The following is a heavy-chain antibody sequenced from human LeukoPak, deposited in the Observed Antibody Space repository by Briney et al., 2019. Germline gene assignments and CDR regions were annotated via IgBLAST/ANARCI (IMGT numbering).Heavy chain of an antibody. CDR3: ARKAAGLTFDY. Sequence: GGSLRLSCAASEFTFSSYWMHWVGQAPGKGLVWVSRINSDGSSTNYADSVKGRFTISRGNAENTLYLQMNSLRAEDTAVYYCARKAAGLTFDYWGQGTLVTVSS. CDR2: INSDGSST. J-gene: IGHJ4*02. CDR1: EFTFSSYW. D-gene: IGHD6-13*01. V-gene: IGHV3-74*01.